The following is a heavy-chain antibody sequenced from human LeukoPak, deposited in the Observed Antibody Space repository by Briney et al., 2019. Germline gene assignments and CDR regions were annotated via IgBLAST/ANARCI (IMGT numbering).Heavy chain of an antibody. CDR2: ISSSSSYI. D-gene: IGHD3-16*01. V-gene: IGHV3-21*01. Sequence: GGSLRLSCAASGFTSSSYSMNWVRQAPGKGLEWVSSISSSSSYIYYADSVKGRFTISRDNAKNSLYLQMNSLRAEDTAVYYCARDLLSGGYYYGMDVWGQGTTVTVSS. CDR3: ARDLLSGGYYYGMDV. J-gene: IGHJ6*02. CDR1: GFTSSSYS.